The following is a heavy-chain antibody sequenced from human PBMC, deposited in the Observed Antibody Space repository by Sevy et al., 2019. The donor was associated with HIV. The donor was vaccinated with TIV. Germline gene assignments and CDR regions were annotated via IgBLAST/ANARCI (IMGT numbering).Heavy chain of an antibody. D-gene: IGHD3-22*01. CDR2: IGTAGDT. V-gene: IGHV3-13*01. J-gene: IGHJ3*02. Sequence: GGSLRLSCAASGFTFSSYDMHWVRQATGKGLEWVSAIGTAGDTYYRGSVKGRFTISRENAKNSLYLQMNSLRAGDTAVYYCARVANHYDSSGYGDAFDIWGQGTMVTVSS. CDR1: GFTFSSYD. CDR3: ARVANHYDSSGYGDAFDI.